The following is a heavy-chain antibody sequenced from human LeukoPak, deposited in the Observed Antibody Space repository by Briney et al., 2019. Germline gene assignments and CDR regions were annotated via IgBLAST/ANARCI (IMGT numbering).Heavy chain of an antibody. CDR3: ATKTAFDF. V-gene: IGHV3-23*01. J-gene: IGHJ4*02. CDR2: ITGSGGSA. Sequence: GGSLRLSCAASGFTFSSYGMSWVRQAPGKGLEWVSGITGSGGSAYYADSVKGRFTFSRDNSKNTVYLQMNSLRVEDTAVYYCATKTAFDFWGQGTLVTVSS. CDR1: GFTFSSYG. D-gene: IGHD2-21*02.